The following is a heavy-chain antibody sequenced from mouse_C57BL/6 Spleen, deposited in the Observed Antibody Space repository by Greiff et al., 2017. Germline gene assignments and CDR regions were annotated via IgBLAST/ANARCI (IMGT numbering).Heavy chain of an antibody. Sequence: QVQLQQSGAELVKPGASVKLSCKASGYTFTSYWMHWVKQRPGRGLEWIGRIDPNSGGTKYNEKFKSEATLTVDKPSSTAYMQLSSLTSEDSAVYYCARSDYYGSSYQGYYFDYWGQGTTLTVSS. CDR3: ARSDYYGSSYQGYYFDY. J-gene: IGHJ2*01. CDR2: IDPNSGGT. CDR1: GYTFTSYW. D-gene: IGHD1-1*01. V-gene: IGHV1-72*01.